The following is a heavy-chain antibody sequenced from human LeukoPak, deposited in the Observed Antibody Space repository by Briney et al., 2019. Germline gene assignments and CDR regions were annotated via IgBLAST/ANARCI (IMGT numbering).Heavy chain of an antibody. D-gene: IGHD3-10*01. J-gene: IGHJ6*03. Sequence: GGSLRLSCAASGFTFSDYYMTWMRQAPGKGLEWVSHISSPGSSILYADSVKGRFTISRDNAENSLYLQMHSLRVEDTAIYYCASGKPGPYYYYLDVWGKGTKVTVSS. CDR2: ISSPGSSI. V-gene: IGHV3-11*04. CDR1: GFTFSDYY. CDR3: ASGKPGPYYYYLDV.